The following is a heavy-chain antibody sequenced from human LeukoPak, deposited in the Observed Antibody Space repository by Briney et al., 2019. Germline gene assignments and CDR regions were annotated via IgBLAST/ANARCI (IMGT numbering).Heavy chain of an antibody. CDR2: IFGGGGT. D-gene: IGHD1-26*01. CDR3: AKDKVPDGRWEVDY. CDR1: GFTFSTYT. Sequence: PGGSLRLSCAASGFTFSTYTMNWIRHAPGRGLEWVSGIFGGGGTNYAYSVKGRFIVSRDDSRSTLYLQMNGLRAEDTAVYYCAKDKVPDGRWEVDYWGLGTPVIVSS. V-gene: IGHV3-23*01. J-gene: IGHJ4*02.